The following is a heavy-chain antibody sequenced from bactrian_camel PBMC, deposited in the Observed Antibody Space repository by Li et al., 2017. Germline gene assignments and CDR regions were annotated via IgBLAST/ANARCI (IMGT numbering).Heavy chain of an antibody. CDR1: GDAYSGYC. CDR3: AARGPYCYTKLSVRDFTY. Sequence: HVQLVESGGGSVQAGGSLRLACAASGDAYSGYCMAWFRQTPGKEREGVARIATGSGNTYYADSVKGRFTISQDNAKNTVYLQVNSLKPEDTAMYYCAARGPYCYTKLSVRDFTYWGQGTQVTVS. D-gene: IGHD2*01. CDR2: IATGSGNT. J-gene: IGHJ6*01. V-gene: IGHV3S1*01.